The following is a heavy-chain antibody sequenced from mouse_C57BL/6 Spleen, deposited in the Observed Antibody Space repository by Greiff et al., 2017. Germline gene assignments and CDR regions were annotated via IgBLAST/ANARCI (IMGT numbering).Heavy chain of an antibody. V-gene: IGHV14-4*01. CDR1: GFNIKDDY. J-gene: IGHJ3*01. CDR2: IDPENGDT. CDR3: TTGDYRGNSFAY. Sequence: EVKLMESGAELVRPGASVKLSCTASGFNIKDDYMHWVKQRPEQGLEWIGWIDPENGDTEYASKFQGKATITADTSSNTAYLQLSSLTSEDTAVYYCTTGDYRGNSFAYWGQGTLVTVSA. D-gene: IGHD2-1*01.